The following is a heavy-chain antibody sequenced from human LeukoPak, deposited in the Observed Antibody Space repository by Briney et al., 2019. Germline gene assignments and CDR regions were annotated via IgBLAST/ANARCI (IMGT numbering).Heavy chain of an antibody. CDR1: GGSISSSSYY. V-gene: IGHV4-39*07. J-gene: IGHJ4*02. CDR3: ARRGRITMVRPPQGFDY. D-gene: IGHD3-10*01. CDR2: IYYSGST. Sequence: PSETLSLTCTVSGGSISSSSYYWGWIRQPPGKGLEWIGSIYYSGSTYYNPSLKSRVTISVDTSKNRFSLKLSSVTAADTAVYYCARRGRITMVRPPQGFDYWGQGTLVTVSS.